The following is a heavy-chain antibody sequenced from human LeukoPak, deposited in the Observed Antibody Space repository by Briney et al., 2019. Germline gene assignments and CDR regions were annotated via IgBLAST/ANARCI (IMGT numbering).Heavy chain of an antibody. J-gene: IGHJ5*02. CDR3: ARAATYQSYYYGSGSYYIGFDP. V-gene: IGHV1-18*01. D-gene: IGHD3-10*01. CDR2: ISAYNGNT. CDR1: GYTFTSYG. Sequence: ASVKVSCKASGYTFTSYGISWVRQAPGQGLEWMGWISAYNGNTNYAQKLQGRVTMTRDTSISTAYMELSRLRSDDTAVYYCARAATYQSYYYGSGSYYIGFDPWGQGTLVTVSS.